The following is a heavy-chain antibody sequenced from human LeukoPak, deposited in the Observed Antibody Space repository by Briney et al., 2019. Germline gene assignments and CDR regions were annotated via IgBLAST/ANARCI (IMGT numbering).Heavy chain of an antibody. J-gene: IGHJ4*02. CDR1: GFTFDDYA. Sequence: GGPLRLSCAASGFTFDDYAMHWVRQAPGKGLEWVSGISWNSGSIGYADSVKGRFTISRDNAKNSLYLQMNSLRAEDTALYYCAKSIFGVVIMDYFDYWGQGTLVTVSS. CDR3: AKSIFGVVIMDYFDY. D-gene: IGHD3-3*01. V-gene: IGHV3-9*01. CDR2: ISWNSGSI.